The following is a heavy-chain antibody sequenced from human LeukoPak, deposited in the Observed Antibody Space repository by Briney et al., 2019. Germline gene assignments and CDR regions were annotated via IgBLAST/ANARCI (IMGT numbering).Heavy chain of an antibody. Sequence: GGSLRLSCAASVFTFSSYAMSWVRQAPGKGLEWVSAISGSGGSTYYADSVKGRFTISRDNSKNTLYLQMNSLRAEDTAVYYCAKGCITMIEESHVDYWGQGTLVTVSS. J-gene: IGHJ4*02. D-gene: IGHD3-22*01. CDR2: ISGSGGST. V-gene: IGHV3-23*01. CDR3: AKGCITMIEESHVDY. CDR1: VFTFSSYA.